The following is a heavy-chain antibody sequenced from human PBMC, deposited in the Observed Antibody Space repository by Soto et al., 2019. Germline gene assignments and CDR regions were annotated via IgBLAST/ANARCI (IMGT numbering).Heavy chain of an antibody. CDR3: AREGDSSGWYNWFDP. CDR1: GFTFSSYS. D-gene: IGHD3-22*01. J-gene: IGHJ5*02. V-gene: IGHV3-48*01. Sequence: EVQLVESGGGSVQPGGSLRLSCAASGFTFSSYSMNWVRQAPGKGLEWVSYISSSSSTIYYADSVKGRFTISRDNAKNSLYLQMNSLRAEDTAVYYCAREGDSSGWYNWFDPWGQGTLVTVSS. CDR2: ISSSSSTI.